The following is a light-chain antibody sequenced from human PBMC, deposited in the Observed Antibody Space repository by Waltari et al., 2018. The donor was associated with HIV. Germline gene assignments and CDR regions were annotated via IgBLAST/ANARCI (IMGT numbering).Light chain of an antibody. Sequence: SYVVTQPPSLSVAPGQTARMTCEGNNIESYSVHWYQLRPGQAPVLVVHDNNDRPPGIPERFFGSNSGNTATLTINRVEADHEADYYCQVWDSTDDHWVCGGGTKLTVL. V-gene: IGLV3-21*02. CDR1: NIESYS. CDR3: QVWDSTDDHWV. CDR2: DNN. J-gene: IGLJ3*02.